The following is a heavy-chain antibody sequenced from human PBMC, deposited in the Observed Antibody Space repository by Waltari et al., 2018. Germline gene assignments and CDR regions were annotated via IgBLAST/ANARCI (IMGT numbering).Heavy chain of an antibody. J-gene: IGHJ4*02. Sequence: QVQLQESGPGLVKPSETLSLTCAVSGYSISSGYYWGWIRQPPGKGLEWIGSIYHRGSTYYNPSLKSRVTISVDTSKNQFSLKLSSVTAADTAVYYCARVGSYLDAVASDYWGQGTLVTVSS. CDR3: ARVGSYLDAVASDY. CDR2: IYHRGST. CDR1: GYSISSGYY. V-gene: IGHV4-38-2*01. D-gene: IGHD1-26*01.